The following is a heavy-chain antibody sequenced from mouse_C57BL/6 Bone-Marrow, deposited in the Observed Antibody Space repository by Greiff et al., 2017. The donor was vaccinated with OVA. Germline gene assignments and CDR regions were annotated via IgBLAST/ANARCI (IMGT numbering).Heavy chain of an antibody. CDR1: GYTFTSYW. V-gene: IGHV1-64*01. CDR3: ARSESWLLLMDY. D-gene: IGHD2-3*01. Sequence: QVQLQQPGAELVKPGASVKLSCKASGYTFTSYWMHWVKQRPGQGLEWIGMIHPNSGSTNYNEKFKSKATLTVDKSSSTAYMPLSSLTSEDSAVYYCARSESWLLLMDYWGQGTSVTVSS. J-gene: IGHJ4*01. CDR2: IHPNSGST.